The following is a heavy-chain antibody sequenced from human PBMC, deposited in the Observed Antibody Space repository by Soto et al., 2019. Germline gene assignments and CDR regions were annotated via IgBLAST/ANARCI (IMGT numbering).Heavy chain of an antibody. CDR3: ARDGGYCSSTSCYGGVFDY. D-gene: IGHD2-2*01. J-gene: IGHJ4*02. CDR1: GDSISSRNW. Sequence: SETLSLTCAVSGDSISSRNWWNWVRQPPGKGLEWIGQISHVGNSNYNPSLQSRLTISVDRSKNQFSLKLSSVTAADTAVYYCARDGGYCSSTSCYGGVFDYWGQGTLVTVS. CDR2: ISHVGNS. V-gene: IGHV4-4*02.